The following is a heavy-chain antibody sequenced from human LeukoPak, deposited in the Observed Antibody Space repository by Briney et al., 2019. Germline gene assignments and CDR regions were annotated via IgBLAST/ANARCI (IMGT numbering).Heavy chain of an antibody. CDR2: INTDGSST. V-gene: IGHV3-74*01. D-gene: IGHD6-13*01. CDR1: GVTLSSYW. CDR3: ARENIAAAEPFDY. Sequence: GGSLRLSCAASGVTLSSYWMHWGRPAPGKGLVWVSRINTDGSSTSYADSVKGRFTISRDNAKNTLYLQMNSLRAEDTAVYYCARENIAAAEPFDYWGQGTLVTVSS. J-gene: IGHJ4*02.